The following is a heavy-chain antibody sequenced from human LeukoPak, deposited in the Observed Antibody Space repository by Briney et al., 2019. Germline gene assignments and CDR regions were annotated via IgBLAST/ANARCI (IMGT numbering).Heavy chain of an antibody. CDR2: IKSDGSTT. V-gene: IGHV3-74*01. J-gene: IGHJ4*02. D-gene: IGHD5-24*01. CDR1: GFSFSSYW. CDR3: ARDFNYYFDY. Sequence: GGSLRLSCAASGFSFSSYWMHWVRQAPGTGLVWVSRIKSDGSTTNYADFVKGRFTISRDNAKNTLYLQMNSLRAEDTAVYYCARDFNYYFDYWGQGTLVTVSS.